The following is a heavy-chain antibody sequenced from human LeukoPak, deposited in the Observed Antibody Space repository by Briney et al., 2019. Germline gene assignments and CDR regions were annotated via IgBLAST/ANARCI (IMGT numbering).Heavy chain of an antibody. V-gene: IGHV3-23*01. J-gene: IGHJ4*02. Sequence: QAGGSLRLSCAASGFTFSSYAMSWVRQAPGKGLEWVSAISGSGGSTYYADSVKGRFTISRDNSKNTLYLQTNSLRAEDTAVYYCAKVNRLVRGLRGGYFDYWGQGTLVTVSS. CDR3: AKVNRLVRGLRGGYFDY. D-gene: IGHD3-10*01. CDR2: ISGSGGST. CDR1: GFTFSSYA.